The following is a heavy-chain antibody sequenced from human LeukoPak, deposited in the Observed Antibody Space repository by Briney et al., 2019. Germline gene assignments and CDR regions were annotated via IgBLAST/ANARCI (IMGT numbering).Heavy chain of an antibody. J-gene: IGHJ4*02. CDR3: ARDYYDSSGYYLGIDY. CDR2: IHYSGST. D-gene: IGHD3-22*01. CDR1: GGSITNYY. V-gene: IGHV4-59*01. Sequence: SETLSLTCTVSGGSITNYYWTWIRQPPGKGLEWIGYIHYSGSTNYNPSLKSRVTISVDTSKNQFSLKLSSVTAADTAVYYCARDYYDSSGYYLGIDYWGQGTLVTVSS.